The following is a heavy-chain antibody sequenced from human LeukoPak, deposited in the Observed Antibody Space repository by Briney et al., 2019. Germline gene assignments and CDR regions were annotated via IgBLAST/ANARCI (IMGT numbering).Heavy chain of an antibody. D-gene: IGHD2/OR15-2a*01. CDR2: TYYRSKWNN. V-gene: IGHV6-1*01. CDR1: GDSVSGNSAVA. Sequence: SQTLSLTCAVSGDSVSGNSAVAWNWLRQSPSRGLEWLGRTYYRSKWNNDYAVSVKSRITINPATSKNQFSLHLNSVTPEDTAVYYCARGRNSGFDYWGQGTLVTVSS. CDR3: ARGRNSGFDY. J-gene: IGHJ4*02.